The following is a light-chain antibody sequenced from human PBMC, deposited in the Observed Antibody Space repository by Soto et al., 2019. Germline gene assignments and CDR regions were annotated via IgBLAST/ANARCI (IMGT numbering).Light chain of an antibody. J-gene: IGKJ5*01. CDR2: GAS. CDR3: KQYKEWPPFT. CDR1: QYVSNK. V-gene: IGKV3-15*01. Sequence: EMVITQSSTTLSVSPGETATLSCRASQYVSNKVAWYQQKPGQAPSLLILGASTRATGVPARFSGSGSGTEFTLSISSLQSEDFAVYYCKQYKEWPPFTFGQGTRLEIK.